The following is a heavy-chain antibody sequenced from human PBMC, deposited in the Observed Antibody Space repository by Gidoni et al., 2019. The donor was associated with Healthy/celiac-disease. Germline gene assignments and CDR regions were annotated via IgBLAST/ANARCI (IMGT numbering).Heavy chain of an antibody. CDR2: IYPGDSDT. V-gene: IGHV5-51*04. CDR1: GHSFTSYW. Sequence: EVQLVQSGAEVKKPGASLQISCKGSGHSFTSYWIGWVRPMPGKGLEWMGIIYPGDSDTKYSPSLQGQVTISAEKPISTAYLQWSSLKASDTAMYYGASSSGWNDCDYWGQVTLVTVSS. D-gene: IGHD6-19*01. J-gene: IGHJ4*02. CDR3: ASSSGWNDCDY.